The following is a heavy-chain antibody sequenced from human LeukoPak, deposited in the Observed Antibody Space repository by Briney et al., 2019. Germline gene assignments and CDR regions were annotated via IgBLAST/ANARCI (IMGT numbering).Heavy chain of an antibody. Sequence: SETLSLTCTVSGGSISSGDYYWSWIRQPAGKGLEWIGHIYTSENSNSNPSLKSRITMSVDTSKNQFSLKLSFVTAADTAVYYCARHIDRETPPDYWGQGTLVTVSS. J-gene: IGHJ4*02. D-gene: IGHD2-21*01. CDR2: IYTSENS. V-gene: IGHV4-61*09. CDR3: ARHIDRETPPDY. CDR1: GGSISSGDYY.